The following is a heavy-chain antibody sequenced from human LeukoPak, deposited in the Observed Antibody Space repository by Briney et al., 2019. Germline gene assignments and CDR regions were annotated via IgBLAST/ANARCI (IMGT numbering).Heavy chain of an antibody. CDR2: IYYSGST. CDR3: AATSQGAFDI. V-gene: IGHV4-59*01. CDR1: GGSISSYY. Sequence: SETLSLTCTVSGGSISSYYWSWIRQPPGKGLEWIGYIYYSGSTNYNPSPKSRVTISVDTSKNQFSLKLSSVTAADTAVYYCAATSQGAFDIWGQGTMVTVSS. J-gene: IGHJ3*02.